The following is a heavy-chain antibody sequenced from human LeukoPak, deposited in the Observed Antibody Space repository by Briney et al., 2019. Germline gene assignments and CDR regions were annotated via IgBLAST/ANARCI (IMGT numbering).Heavy chain of an antibody. D-gene: IGHD3-10*01. CDR2: ISAYNGNT. J-gene: IGHJ5*02. CDR3: ARRYYYGSGSSTPPTYNWFDP. CDR1: GYTFTSYG. V-gene: IGHV1-18*01. Sequence: ASVKVSCKASGYTFTSYGISWVRQAPGQGLEWMGWISAYNGNTNYAQKLQGRVTMTTDTSTSTAYMELRSLRSDDTAVYYCARRYYYGSGSSTPPTYNWFDPWGQGTLVTVSS.